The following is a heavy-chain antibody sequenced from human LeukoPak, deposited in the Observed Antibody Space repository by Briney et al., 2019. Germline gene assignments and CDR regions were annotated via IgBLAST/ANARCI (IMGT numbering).Heavy chain of an antibody. J-gene: IGHJ6*03. D-gene: IGHD3-3*01. V-gene: IGHV1-69*01. CDR2: IIPIFGTA. CDR1: GGTFSSYA. CDR3: ARETKYYDFWSGYYPYYYMDV. Sequence: SVKVSCKASGGTFSSYAISWVRQAPGQGLEWMGGIIPIFGTANYAQKFQGRVTITADESTSTAYMELSSLRSEDTAVYYCARETKYYDFWSGYYPYYYMDVWGKGTTVTVSS.